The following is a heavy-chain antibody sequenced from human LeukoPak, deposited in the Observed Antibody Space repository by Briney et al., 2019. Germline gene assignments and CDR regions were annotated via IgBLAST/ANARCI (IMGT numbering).Heavy chain of an antibody. Sequence: SETLSLTCTVSGGSISSSSYYWGWIRQPPGKGLEWIGSIYYSGSTYYNPSLKSRVTISVDTSKNQFSLKLSSVTAADTAVYYCARGMAIVVVPAGWKYSSSYSGAGRFDPWGQGTLVTVSS. J-gene: IGHJ5*02. D-gene: IGHD2-2*03. V-gene: IGHV4-39*07. CDR2: IYYSGST. CDR1: GGSISSSSYY. CDR3: ARGMAIVVVPAGWKYSSSYSGAGRFDP.